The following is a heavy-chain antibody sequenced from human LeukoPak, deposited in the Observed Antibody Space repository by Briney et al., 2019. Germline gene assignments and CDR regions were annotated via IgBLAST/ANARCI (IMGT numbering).Heavy chain of an antibody. CDR2: IYSGGST. J-gene: IGHJ4*02. CDR1: GFTVSSNY. V-gene: IGHV3-53*01. CDR3: ARWVCSPTSCYYFDN. Sequence: GRSLRLSCAASGFTVSSNYMSWVRQAPGKGLEWVSVIYSGGSTYYADSVKGRFTISRDNVLDSLYLQMNSLRAEDTAVYYCARWVCSPTSCYYFDNWGQGTLVVVSS. D-gene: IGHD2-2*01.